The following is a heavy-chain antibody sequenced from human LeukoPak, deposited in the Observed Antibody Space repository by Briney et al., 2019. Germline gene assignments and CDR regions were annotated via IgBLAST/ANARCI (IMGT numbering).Heavy chain of an antibody. D-gene: IGHD3-10*01. CDR3: ARDTSGSYPITYFDS. CDR2: INWSGDNI. Sequence: HPGRSLRLSCAASGFTFNDHAMYWVRQAPGKGLEWVSGINWSGDNIGYANSVKGRFTISRDDAKNSLFLQMNSLRAEDTALYYCARDTSGSYPITYFDSWGQGALVTVSS. J-gene: IGHJ4*02. V-gene: IGHV3-9*01. CDR1: GFTFNDHA.